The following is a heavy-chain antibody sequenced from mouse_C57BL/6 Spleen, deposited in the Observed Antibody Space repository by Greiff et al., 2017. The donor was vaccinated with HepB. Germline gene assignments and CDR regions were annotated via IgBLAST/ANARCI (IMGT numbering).Heavy chain of an antibody. D-gene: IGHD1-1*01. CDR2: IDPSDSYT. CDR1: GYTFTSYW. J-gene: IGHJ2*01. Sequence: VQLQQSGAELVMPGASVKLSCKASGYTFTSYWMHWVKQRPGQGLEWIGEIDPSDSYTNYNQKFKGKSTLTVDKSSSTAYMQLSSLTSEDSAVYYWARWGTVVAPYFDYWGQGTTLTVSS. CDR3: ARWGTVVAPYFDY. V-gene: IGHV1-69*01.